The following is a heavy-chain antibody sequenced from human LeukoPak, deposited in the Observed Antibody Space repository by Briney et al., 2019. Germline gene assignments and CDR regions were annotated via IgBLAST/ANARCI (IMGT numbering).Heavy chain of an antibody. J-gene: IGHJ4*02. CDR3: ATYSGTFYKATFDY. V-gene: IGHV4-38-2*02. CDR2: IYHSRST. Sequence: PSETLSLTCTVSGYSISSGYYWGWIRQPPGKGLEWIGSIYHSRSTYYNPSLKSRVTISVDASKNQFSLKLRSVTAADTAVYYCATYSGTFYKATFDYWGQGTLVTVSS. CDR1: GYSISSGYY. D-gene: IGHD3-10*01.